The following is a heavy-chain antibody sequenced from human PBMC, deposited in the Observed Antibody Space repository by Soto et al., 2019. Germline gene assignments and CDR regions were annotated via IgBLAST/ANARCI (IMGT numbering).Heavy chain of an antibody. CDR3: AHSGDGYNLLDY. Sequence: QITLKESGPTLVKPTQTLTLTCTFSGFSLSTSGVGVGWIRQPPGKALEWLALIYWDDDKRYSPSLKSRLTIPQDTSKNQVVLTMTNMDPVDTATYYCAHSGDGYNLLDYWGQGTLVTVSS. CDR1: GFSLSTSGVG. V-gene: IGHV2-5*02. CDR2: IYWDDDK. J-gene: IGHJ4*02. D-gene: IGHD5-12*01.